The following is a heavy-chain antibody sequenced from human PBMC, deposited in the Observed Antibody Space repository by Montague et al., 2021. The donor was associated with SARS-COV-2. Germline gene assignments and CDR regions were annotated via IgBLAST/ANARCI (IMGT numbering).Heavy chain of an antibody. CDR2: IYYSGST. J-gene: IGHJ3*02. CDR1: GGSISSSSYY. D-gene: IGHD3-22*01. Sequence: SETLSLTCTVSGGSISSSSYYWGWIRQPPGKGLEWIGSIYYSGSTYYNPSLKSRVTISVDTSKNQFSLKLNSMTAADTAVYYCASPTYYYDSSGSDAFDIWGQGTMVTVSS. V-gene: IGHV4-39*01. CDR3: ASPTYYYDSSGSDAFDI.